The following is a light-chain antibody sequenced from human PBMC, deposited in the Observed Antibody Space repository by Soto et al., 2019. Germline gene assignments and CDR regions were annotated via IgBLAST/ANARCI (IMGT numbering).Light chain of an antibody. CDR3: LQDHSYPLT. CDR2: AAS. Sequence: AIQMTQSPSSLSASVGDRVTITCRASQGIGNDLGWYQQKSGKAPKLLIYAASNLQRGVPPRFSGSGSGTDFTLTISGLQPEDVATYYCLQDHSYPLTFGGGTKVDIK. V-gene: IGKV1-6*01. J-gene: IGKJ4*01. CDR1: QGIGND.